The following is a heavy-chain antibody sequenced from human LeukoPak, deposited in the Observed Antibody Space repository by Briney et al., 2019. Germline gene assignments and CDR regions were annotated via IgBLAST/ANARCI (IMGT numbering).Heavy chain of an antibody. V-gene: IGHV1-69*04. J-gene: IGHJ4*02. D-gene: IGHD3-22*01. CDR1: GGTFSSNT. CDR2: IIPILGIA. CDR3: ARDEGYYDSSGYKYYFDY. Sequence: SVKVSCKASGGTFSSNTISWVRQAPGQGLEWMGRIIPILGIANYAQKLQGRVTITADKSTSTAYMELSSLRSEDTAVYYCARDEGYYDSSGYKYYFDYWGQGTLVTVSS.